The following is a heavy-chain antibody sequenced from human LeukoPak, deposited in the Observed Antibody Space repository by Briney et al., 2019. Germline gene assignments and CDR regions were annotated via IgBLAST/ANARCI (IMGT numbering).Heavy chain of an antibody. CDR3: ARESLGPPYYFDF. J-gene: IGHJ4*02. CDR2: IYTSGRT. V-gene: IGHV4-61*02. D-gene: IGHD1-26*01. CDR1: GGSISSGTYY. Sequence: SQTLSLTCTVSGGSISSGTYYWSWIRQPPGKGLEWIGRIYTSGRTNYNPSLKSRVTVSVDTSKNQFSLKLNSVTAADTAVYYCARESLGPPYYFDFWGQGTLVTVSS.